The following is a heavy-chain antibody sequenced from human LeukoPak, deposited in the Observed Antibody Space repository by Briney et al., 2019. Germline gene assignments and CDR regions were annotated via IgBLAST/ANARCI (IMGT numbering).Heavy chain of an antibody. J-gene: IGHJ4*02. D-gene: IGHD1-26*01. V-gene: IGHV3-64*01. CDR3: ARDPSGSYSFDY. CDR2: ISSNGGST. CDR1: GFTFSTYG. Sequence: PGGSLRLSCAASGFTFSTYGMHWVRQAPGKGLEYVSAISSNGGSTCYANSVKGRFTISRDNSKNTLYLQMGSLRAEDMAVYYCARDPSGSYSFDYWGQGTLVTVSS.